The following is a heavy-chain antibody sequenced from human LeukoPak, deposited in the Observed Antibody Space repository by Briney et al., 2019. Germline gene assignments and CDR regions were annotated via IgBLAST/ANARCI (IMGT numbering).Heavy chain of an antibody. Sequence: GGSLRLSCAASGFTFSSYAMHWVRQAPGKGLEYVSAISSNGGSTYYANSVKGRFTISRDNSKNTLYLQMGSLGAEDMAVYYCARVLDSYYYYYYMDVWGKGTTVTVSS. CDR1: GFTFSSYA. CDR3: ARVLDSYYYYYYMDV. J-gene: IGHJ6*03. D-gene: IGHD3-3*02. V-gene: IGHV3-64*01. CDR2: ISSNGGST.